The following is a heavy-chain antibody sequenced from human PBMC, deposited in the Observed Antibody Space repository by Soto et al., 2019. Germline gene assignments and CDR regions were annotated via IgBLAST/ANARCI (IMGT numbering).Heavy chain of an antibody. J-gene: IGHJ5*02. D-gene: IGHD6-13*01. Sequence: GASVKVSCKASGYTFTSYGSSWVRQAPGQGLEWMGWISAYNGNTNYAQKLQGRVTMTTDASTSTAYMELRSLRSGDTAVYYCARAPRSSWYAPWGQGTLVTVSS. V-gene: IGHV1-18*01. CDR1: GYTFTSYG. CDR2: ISAYNGNT. CDR3: ARAPRSSWYAP.